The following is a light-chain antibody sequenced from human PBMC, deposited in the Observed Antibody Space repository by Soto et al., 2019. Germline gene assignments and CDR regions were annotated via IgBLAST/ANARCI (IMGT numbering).Light chain of an antibody. J-gene: IGKJ2*02. CDR3: QQRSNWPGT. V-gene: IGKV3-11*01. Sequence: EIVLTQSPATLSLSPGKRATLSCRASQSVSSYLAWYQQKPGQAPRLLIYDASNRATGIPARFSGSGSGTDFTLTISSLEPEDFAVYYCQQRSNWPGTFGQGTKLEIK. CDR1: QSVSSY. CDR2: DAS.